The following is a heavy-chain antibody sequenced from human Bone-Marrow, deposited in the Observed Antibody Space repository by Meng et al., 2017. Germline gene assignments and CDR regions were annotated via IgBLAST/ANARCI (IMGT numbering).Heavy chain of an antibody. CDR2: ISYEGSNK. V-gene: IGHV3-30*01. CDR1: GFTFSSYA. CDR3: ESPSSEMATAPRL. J-gene: IGHJ4*02. D-gene: IGHD5-24*01. Sequence: VGLVGSGGGGVRPGRSVSLSCAASGFTFSSYAMHWVRQSPGQGLEWVAVISYEGSNKYYADSLKGRFTISRDNSKDTLYLQMNSLRAEDTDVYYCESPSSEMATAPRLWGQGTLVTVSS.